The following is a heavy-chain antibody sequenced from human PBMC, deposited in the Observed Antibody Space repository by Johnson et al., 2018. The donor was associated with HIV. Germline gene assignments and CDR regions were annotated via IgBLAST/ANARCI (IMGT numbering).Heavy chain of an antibody. CDR2: ISYDGSNK. CDR1: GYTFSNAW. V-gene: IGHV3-30*03. D-gene: IGHD7-27*01. J-gene: IGHJ3*02. CDR3: ARVRNWADAFDI. Sequence: QVQLVESGGGLVKPGGSLRLSCAASGYTFSNAWMSWVRQAPGKGLEWVAVISYDGSNKYYADSVKGRFTISRDNSKNTLYLQMNSLRPEDTAVYFCARVRNWADAFDIWGQGTMVTVSS.